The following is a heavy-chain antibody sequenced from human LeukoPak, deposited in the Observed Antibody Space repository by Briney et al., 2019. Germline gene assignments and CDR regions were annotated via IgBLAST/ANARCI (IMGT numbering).Heavy chain of an antibody. V-gene: IGHV4-34*01. CDR1: GGSFSGYY. CDR2: IYHSGST. Sequence: SETLSLTCAVYGGSFSGYYWSWIRQPPGKGLEWIGSIYHSGSTYYNPSLKSRVTISVDTSKNQFSLKLSSVTAADTAVYYCARSPVPRCGGDCPDPFDYWGQGTLVTVSS. CDR3: ARSPVPRCGGDCPDPFDY. J-gene: IGHJ4*02. D-gene: IGHD2-21*01.